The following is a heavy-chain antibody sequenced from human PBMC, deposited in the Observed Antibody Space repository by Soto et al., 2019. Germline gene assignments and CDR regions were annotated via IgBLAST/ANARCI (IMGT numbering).Heavy chain of an antibody. J-gene: IGHJ5*02. V-gene: IGHV4-31*03. CDR2: IYYSGST. CDR1: GGSISSGGYY. D-gene: IGHD5-12*01. CDR3: AREWMKSSGWFDP. Sequence: QVQLQESGPGLVKPSQTLSLTCTVSGGSISSGGYYWSWIRQHPGKGLEWIGYIYYSGSTYYNPSLTSRVTLTVDTSKNQFSLKLSSVTAADTAVYYCAREWMKSSGWFDPWGQGTLVTVSS.